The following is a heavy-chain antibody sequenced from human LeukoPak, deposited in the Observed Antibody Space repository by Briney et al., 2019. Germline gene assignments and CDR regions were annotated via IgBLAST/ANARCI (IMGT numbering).Heavy chain of an antibody. CDR1: GFIFDDNTV. CDR2: ISWRTSSI. J-gene: IGHJ4*02. D-gene: IGHD1/OR15-1a*01. Sequence: GGSLRLSCAASGFIFDDNTVMQWVRQAPGKGLEWVSAISWRTSSIGYADSVKGRFTISGDNAKKSLYLQMNSQRAEDTALYYCAKGETGTGFFDYWGQGTLVTVSA. CDR3: AKGETGTGFFDY. V-gene: IGHV3-9*01.